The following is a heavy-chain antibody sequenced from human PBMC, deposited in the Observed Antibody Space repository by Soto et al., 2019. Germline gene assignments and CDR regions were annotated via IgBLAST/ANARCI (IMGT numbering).Heavy chain of an antibody. J-gene: IGHJ6*02. Sequence: GGSLRLSCAASGFTFSSYWMSWVRQAPGKGLEWVANIKQDGSEKYYVDSVKGRFTISRDNAKNSLYLQMNSLRAEDTAVYYCAREGCRGGSCYSAYYYYGMDVWGQGTTVTVSS. CDR1: GFTFSSYW. CDR2: IKQDGSEK. CDR3: AREGCRGGSCYSAYYYYGMDV. D-gene: IGHD2-15*01. V-gene: IGHV3-7*01.